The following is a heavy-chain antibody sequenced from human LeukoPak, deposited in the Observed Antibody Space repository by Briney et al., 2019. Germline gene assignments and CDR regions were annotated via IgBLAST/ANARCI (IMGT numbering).Heavy chain of an antibody. V-gene: IGHV3-21*01. CDR3: MSYAGRSDDY. J-gene: IGHJ4*02. CDR2: ISSGSSYR. CDR1: GFTFNSYW. D-gene: IGHD3-16*01. Sequence: GGSLRLSCAASGFTFNSYWMYWVRHASGKGLEWVSSISSGSSYRYYADSVKGRFTISRDNAKNSLHLQMNSLRAEDTAVYYCMSYAGRSDDYWGQGTLVTVSS.